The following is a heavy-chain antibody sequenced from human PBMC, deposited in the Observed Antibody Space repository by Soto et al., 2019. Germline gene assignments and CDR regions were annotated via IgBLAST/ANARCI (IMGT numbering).Heavy chain of an antibody. CDR2: ISAYNGNT. D-gene: IGHD6-19*01. V-gene: IGHV1-18*01. CDR3: ARVSGMEQCGWLGCWFDP. CDR1: GYTFTSYG. J-gene: IGHJ5*02. Sequence: QVQLVQSGAEVKKPGASVKVSCKASGYTFTSYGISWVRQAPGQGLEWMGWISAYNGNTNYAQKLQGRVTMTTDTSTSTAYMELRSLRSDDTAVYYCARVSGMEQCGWLGCWFDPWGQGTLVTVSS.